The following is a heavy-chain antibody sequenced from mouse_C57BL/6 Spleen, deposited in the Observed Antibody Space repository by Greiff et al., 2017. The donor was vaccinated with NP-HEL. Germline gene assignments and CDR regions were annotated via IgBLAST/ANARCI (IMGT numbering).Heavy chain of an antibody. D-gene: IGHD1-1*01. V-gene: IGHV5-17*01. CDR1: GFTFSDYG. CDR2: ISSGSSTI. CDR3: ARLFITTVVATTMDFEG. Sequence: EVKLQESGGGLVKPGGSLKLSCAASGFTFSDYGMHWVRQAPEKGLEWVAYISSGSSTIYYADTVKGRFTISRDNDKNTLCIQMTSLMTEDTAMYYCARLFITTVVATTMDFEGRGTGTTVTVAS. J-gene: IGHJ1*03.